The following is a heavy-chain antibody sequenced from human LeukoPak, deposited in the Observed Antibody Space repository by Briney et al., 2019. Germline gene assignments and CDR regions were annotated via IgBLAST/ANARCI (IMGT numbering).Heavy chain of an antibody. V-gene: IGHV3-21*01. D-gene: IGHD3-3*01. CDR2: ISSSSSYI. Sequence: GGSLRLSCAASGFTLRNCALSWVRQAPGKGLEWVSSISSSSSYIYYADSVKGRFTISRDNAKNTLYLQMNSLRAEDTAVYYCARDHTIFGVVIIPFDYWGQGTLVTVSS. CDR3: ARDHTIFGVVIIPFDY. CDR1: GFTLRNCA. J-gene: IGHJ4*02.